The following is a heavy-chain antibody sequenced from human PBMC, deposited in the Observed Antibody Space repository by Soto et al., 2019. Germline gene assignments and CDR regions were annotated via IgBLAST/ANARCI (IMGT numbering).Heavy chain of an antibody. CDR2: IDGSGGDT. V-gene: IGHV3-23*01. D-gene: IGHD3-16*01. Sequence: EVRLLESGGGLAQPGGSLRLSCAASGFTFSSYAMGWVRQAPGKGLEWVSVIDGSGGDTSFADSVKGSFTISRDNSENTLYLYMSSLGAEDTARYYCAKERVADSYGETSSFDFWGQGTLVTVSA. CDR3: AKERVADSYGETSSFDF. CDR1: GFTFSSYA. J-gene: IGHJ4*02.